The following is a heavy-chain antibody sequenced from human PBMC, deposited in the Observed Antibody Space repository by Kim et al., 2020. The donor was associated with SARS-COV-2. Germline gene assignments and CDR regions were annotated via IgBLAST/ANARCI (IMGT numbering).Heavy chain of an antibody. D-gene: IGHD3-10*01. Sequence: ASVKVSCKASGYTFTSYAMHWVRQAPGQRLEWMGWINAGNGNTKYSQKFQGRVTITRDTSASTAYMELSSLRSEDTAVYYCARTYYYGSGSYYHFDYWGRGTLVTVSS. CDR3: ARTYYYGSGSYYHFDY. CDR2: INAGNGNT. CDR1: GYTFTSYA. J-gene: IGHJ4*02. V-gene: IGHV1-3*01.